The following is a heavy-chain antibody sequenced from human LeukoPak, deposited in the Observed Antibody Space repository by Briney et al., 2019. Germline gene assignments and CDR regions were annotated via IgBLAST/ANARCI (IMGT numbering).Heavy chain of an antibody. CDR1: GFTFSSYW. Sequence: PGGSLRLSCAASGFTFSSYWMSWVRQAPGKGLEWVANIKQDGSEKYYVDSVKGRFTISRDNAKNSVYLQMNSLRTEDTAVYYCGTGDPRFDYWGQGILVTVSS. D-gene: IGHD7-27*01. V-gene: IGHV3-7*01. CDR2: IKQDGSEK. CDR3: GTGDPRFDY. J-gene: IGHJ4*02.